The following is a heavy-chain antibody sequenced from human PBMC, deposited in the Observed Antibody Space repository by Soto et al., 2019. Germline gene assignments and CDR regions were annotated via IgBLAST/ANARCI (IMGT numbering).Heavy chain of an antibody. Sequence: SETLSLTCTVSGGSISSYYWSWIRQPPGKGLEWIGYIYYSGSTNYNPSLKSRVTISVDTSKNQFSLKLSSVTAADTAVYYCARDEYSGYDFFYWGQGTLVTVSS. CDR3: ARDEYSGYDFFY. J-gene: IGHJ4*02. D-gene: IGHD5-12*01. CDR2: IYYSGST. V-gene: IGHV4-59*01. CDR1: GGSISSYY.